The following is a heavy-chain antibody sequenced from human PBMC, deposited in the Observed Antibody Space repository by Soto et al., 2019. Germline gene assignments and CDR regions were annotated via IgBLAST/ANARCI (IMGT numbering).Heavy chain of an antibody. J-gene: IGHJ5*02. Sequence: SGKVSCKAYGYNLTSYGISWVLQAPGQGLEWMGWISAYNGNTNYAQKLQGRVTMTTDTSTSTAYMELRSLRSEDTAVYYCARDDPRNWFDPWGQGTLVTVSS. V-gene: IGHV1-18*01. CDR2: ISAYNGNT. CDR3: ARDDPRNWFDP. CDR1: GYNLTSYG.